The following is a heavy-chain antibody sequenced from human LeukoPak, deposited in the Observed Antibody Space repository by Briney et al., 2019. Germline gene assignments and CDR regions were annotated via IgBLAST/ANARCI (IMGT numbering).Heavy chain of an antibody. CDR2: IYYSGGT. J-gene: IGHJ4*02. CDR1: GGSIRSYY. D-gene: IGHD1-1*01. Sequence: PSETLSLTCTVSGGSIRSYYWSWIRQPPGKGLEWIGYIYYSGGTYYNPSLKSRVTISIDTSKNQFSLKLRSVTAADTAVYYYARDGNALWGQGTLVTVSS. CDR3: ARDGNAL. V-gene: IGHV4-59*12.